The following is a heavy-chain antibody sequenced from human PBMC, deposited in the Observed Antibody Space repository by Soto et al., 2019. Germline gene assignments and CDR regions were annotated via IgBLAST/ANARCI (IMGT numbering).Heavy chain of an antibody. V-gene: IGHV3-15*07. Sequence: GGSLRLSCAASGFTFSNAWMNWVRQAPGKGLEWVGRIKSKTDGGTTDYAAPVKGRFTISRDDSKNTLYLQMNSLKTEDTAVYYCTPGGYYYDSSGYRDYYGMDVWGQGTTVTVSS. CDR3: TPGGYYYDSSGYRDYYGMDV. D-gene: IGHD3-22*01. J-gene: IGHJ6*02. CDR1: GFTFSNAW. CDR2: IKSKTDGGTT.